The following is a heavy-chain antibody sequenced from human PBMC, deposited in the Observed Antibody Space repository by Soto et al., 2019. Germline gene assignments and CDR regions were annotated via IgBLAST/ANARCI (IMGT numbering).Heavy chain of an antibody. Sequence: QVQLLESGGGVGQPGRSLRLSCVASGFTLTNNGMHWVRQAPGQGLEWVAVISSDGSSKYYGDSVRGRFTISRDNSKNTLFLEINSLRSEDTAVYYCAKDRGLAESGRWSHYYYGMDVWGQGTTVTVSS. CDR2: ISSDGSSK. CDR1: GFTLTNNG. J-gene: IGHJ6*02. V-gene: IGHV3-30*18. CDR3: AKDRGLAESGRWSHYYYGMDV. D-gene: IGHD1-26*01.